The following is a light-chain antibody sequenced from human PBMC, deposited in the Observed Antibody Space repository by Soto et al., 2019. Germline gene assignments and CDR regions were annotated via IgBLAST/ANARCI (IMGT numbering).Light chain of an antibody. J-gene: IGKJ5*01. CDR2: GAS. CDR3: QQYGSSPT. CDR1: QSVSSN. V-gene: IGKV3-20*01. Sequence: EIVLTPSPATVSVSQGERATLSCRASQSVSSNLAWYQQKPGQAPRLLIYGASSRATGIPDRFSGSGSGTDFTLTISRLEPEDFAVYYCQQYGSSPTFGQGTRLEIK.